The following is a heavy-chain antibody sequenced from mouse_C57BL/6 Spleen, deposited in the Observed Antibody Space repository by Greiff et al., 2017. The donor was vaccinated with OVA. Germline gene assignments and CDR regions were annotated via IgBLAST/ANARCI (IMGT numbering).Heavy chain of an antibody. D-gene: IGHD1-1*01. J-gene: IGHJ3*01. CDR3: ASGTTGPATGFAY. Sequence: EVQLQQSGPELVKPGASVKISCKASGYSFTGYYMNWVKQSPEKSLEWIGEINPSTGGTTYNQKFKAKATLTVDKSSSTAYMQLKSLTSEDSAVYYCASGTTGPATGFAYWGQGTLVTVSA. CDR2: INPSTGGT. V-gene: IGHV1-42*01. CDR1: GYSFTGYY.